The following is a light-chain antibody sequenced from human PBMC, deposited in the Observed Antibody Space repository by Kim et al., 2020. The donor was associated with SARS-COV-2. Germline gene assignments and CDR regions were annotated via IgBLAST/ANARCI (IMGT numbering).Light chain of an antibody. V-gene: IGKV3-20*01. CDR1: QSVSSSY. Sequence: EIVLTQSPGTLFLSPGERATLSCRAGQSVSSSYLAWYQQKPGQAPRLLIYGASSRATGIPDRFSGSGSGTDFTLTISRLEPEDFAVYYCQQYGSSPRTFGQGTKVDIK. CDR2: GAS. CDR3: QQYGSSPRT. J-gene: IGKJ1*01.